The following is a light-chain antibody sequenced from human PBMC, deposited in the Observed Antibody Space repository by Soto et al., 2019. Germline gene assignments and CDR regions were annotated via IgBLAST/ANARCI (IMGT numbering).Light chain of an antibody. CDR1: SSDVGGYNY. V-gene: IGLV2-14*03. CDR2: DVS. Sequence: QSALTQPASVSGSPGQSITISCTGTSSDVGGYNYVSWYQQHPGKAPKLMIYDVSSRPSGVSNRFSGSKSGNTASLTISGLLSEDEDDYYCTSYTTNTTPLFGGGTKLTVL. J-gene: IGLJ2*01. CDR3: TSYTTNTTPL.